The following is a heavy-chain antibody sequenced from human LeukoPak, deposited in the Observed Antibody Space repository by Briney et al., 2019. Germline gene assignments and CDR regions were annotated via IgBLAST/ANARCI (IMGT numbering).Heavy chain of an antibody. D-gene: IGHD3-10*01. J-gene: IGHJ4*02. CDR2: IYYSGST. CDR1: GGSISSGGYY. V-gene: IGHV4-31*03. CDR3: ARGYGSGSYPFDY. Sequence: SQTLSLTCTVSGGSISSGGYYWSWIRQHPGKGVEWIGYIYYSGSTYYNPSLKSRVTISVDTSKNQFSLKLSSVTAADTAVYYCARGYGSGSYPFDYWGQGTLVTVSS.